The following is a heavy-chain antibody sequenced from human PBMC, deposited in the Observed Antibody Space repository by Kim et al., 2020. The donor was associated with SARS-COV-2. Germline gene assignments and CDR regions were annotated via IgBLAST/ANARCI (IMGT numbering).Heavy chain of an antibody. Sequence: SETLSLTCTLSGGSTTGVYWTWIRQAPGKGLEWIGYIYYNGNTKYNPSLKSRVSISLDTAQNQFSLKVTSVTAADTAAYYCARGADVAPIRLDHGGHGA. D-gene: IGHD3-10*02. V-gene: IGHV4-59*01. J-gene: IGHJ4*01. CDR1: GGSTTGVY. CDR3: ARGADVAPIRLDH. CDR2: IYYNGNT.